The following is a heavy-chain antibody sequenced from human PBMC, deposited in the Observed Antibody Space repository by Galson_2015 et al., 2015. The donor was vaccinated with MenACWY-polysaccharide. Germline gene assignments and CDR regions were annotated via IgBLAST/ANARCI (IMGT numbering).Heavy chain of an antibody. D-gene: IGHD3-10*01. Sequence: SLRLSCAASGFTFSSYAMSWVRQAPGQGLEWVSAISGGGGTTYYADSVKGRFTISRDNSKNTLFLQMSSLRAEDTAVYYCAKDGWFEGGSSTFDIWGQGTMVTVSS. V-gene: IGHV3-23*01. CDR1: GFTFSSYA. J-gene: IGHJ3*02. CDR3: AKDGWFEGGSSTFDI. CDR2: ISGGGGTT.